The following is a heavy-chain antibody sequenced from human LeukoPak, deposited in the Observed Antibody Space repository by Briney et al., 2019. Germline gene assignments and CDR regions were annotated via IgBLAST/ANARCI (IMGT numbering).Heavy chain of an antibody. CDR3: ARDKKYYYDSSGPGHAFDI. Sequence: PSETLSLTCTVSGGSISRNSDYWGWLRQPPGKGLEWIGSIYYGGSTYYNPSLKSRVTISVDTSKNQFSLKLSSVTAADTAVYYCARDKKYYYDSSGPGHAFDIWGQGTMVTVSS. D-gene: IGHD3-22*01. V-gene: IGHV4-39*07. CDR2: IYYGGST. CDR1: GGSISRNSDY. J-gene: IGHJ3*02.